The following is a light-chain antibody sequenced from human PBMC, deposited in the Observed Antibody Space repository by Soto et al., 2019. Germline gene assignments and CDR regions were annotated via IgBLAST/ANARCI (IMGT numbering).Light chain of an antibody. CDR3: NSYAGSNNLV. V-gene: IGLV2-8*01. Sequence: QSALTQPASVSGSPGQSITISCTGTSSDVGGYNHVSWYQQHPGKAPKLMIYEVTNRPSGVSHRFSGSKSGNTASLSVSGLQADDEADYYCNSYAGSNNLVFGGGTKLTVL. J-gene: IGLJ3*02. CDR2: EVT. CDR1: SSDVGGYNH.